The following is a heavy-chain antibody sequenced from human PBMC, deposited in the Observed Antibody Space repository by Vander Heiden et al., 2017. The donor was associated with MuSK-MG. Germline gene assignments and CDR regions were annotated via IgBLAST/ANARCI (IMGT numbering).Heavy chain of an antibody. CDR1: GGSISSGGYY. Sequence: QVQLQESGPGLVKPSQTLSLTCTVSGGSISSGGYYWGVIRQHPGKGLEWIGYIYYSGSTYYNPSLKSRVTISVDTSKNQFSLKLSSVTAADTAVYYCARGYDCWSGSYYFDYWGQGTLVTVSS. J-gene: IGHJ4*02. D-gene: IGHD3-3*01. CDR3: ARGYDCWSGSYYFDY. V-gene: IGHV4-31*03. CDR2: IYYSGST.